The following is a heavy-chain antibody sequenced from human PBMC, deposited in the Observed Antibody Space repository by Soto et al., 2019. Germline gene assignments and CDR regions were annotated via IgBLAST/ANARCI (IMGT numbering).Heavy chain of an antibody. V-gene: IGHV2-5*02. D-gene: IGHD6-19*01. CDR1: GFSLSTSAVG. Sequence: QITLKESGPTLVKPTQTLTLTCSFSGFSLSTSAVGVGWIRQPPGKAPEWLALIYWDDDKQYSPSLKSRLTITKDTSKNLVVLTMTNMDTVDTATYPCAHGSGWLHDYWGQGILVTVSS. J-gene: IGHJ4*02. CDR3: AHGSGWLHDY. CDR2: IYWDDDK.